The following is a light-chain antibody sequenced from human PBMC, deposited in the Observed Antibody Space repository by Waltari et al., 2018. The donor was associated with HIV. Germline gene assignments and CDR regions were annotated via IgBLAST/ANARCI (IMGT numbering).Light chain of an antibody. J-gene: IGLJ3*02. Sequence: QSALTQPRSVSGSPGQSVPIPCTGTSSDVGAYNFVSWYQYYAGKAPKLMIYDVSKRPSGVPDRFSASKSGNTASLSISGLQAEDEADYYCCSYAGSNNWVFGGGTKLTVL. CDR1: SSDVGAYNF. V-gene: IGLV2-11*01. CDR2: DVS. CDR3: CSYAGSNNWV.